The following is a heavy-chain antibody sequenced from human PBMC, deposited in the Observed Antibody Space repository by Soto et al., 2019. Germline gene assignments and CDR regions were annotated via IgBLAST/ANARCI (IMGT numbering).Heavy chain of an antibody. CDR1: GGSISSGGYY. J-gene: IGHJ4*02. CDR3: ARARLGDITMVRDPRYYFDY. Sequence: TLSLTCTVSGGSISSGGYYWSWIRQHPGKGLEWIGYIYYSGSTYYNPSLKSRVTISVDTSKNQFSLKLSSVTAADTAVYYCARARLGDITMVRDPRYYFDYWGQGTLVTVSS. D-gene: IGHD3-10*01. V-gene: IGHV4-31*03. CDR2: IYYSGST.